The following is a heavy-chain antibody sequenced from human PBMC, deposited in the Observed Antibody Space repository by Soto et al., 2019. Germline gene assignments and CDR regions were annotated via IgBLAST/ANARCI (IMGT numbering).Heavy chain of an antibody. CDR3: ARDLRRDGWFGELAPYYYYGMDV. J-gene: IGHJ6*02. CDR1: GGTFSSYA. Sequence: QVQLVQSGAEVKKPGSSVKVSCKASGGTFSSYAISWVRQAPGQGLEWMGGIIPIFGTANYAQKLQGRVTITADESTSTAYMELSSLRSEDTAVYYCARDLRRDGWFGELAPYYYYGMDVWGQGTTVTVSS. V-gene: IGHV1-69*01. CDR2: IIPIFGTA. D-gene: IGHD3-10*01.